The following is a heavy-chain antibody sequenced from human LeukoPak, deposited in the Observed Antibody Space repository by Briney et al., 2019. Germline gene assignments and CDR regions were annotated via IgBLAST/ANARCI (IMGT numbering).Heavy chain of an antibody. CDR2: TSSDSSYI. CDR3: VRGSYGAYDY. D-gene: IGHD4-17*01. Sequence: GGSLRLSCAASGFNFNTYTMNWVRQAPGKGLEWVSSTSSDSSYIYYADAVHGRFTVSRDNAKYSLYLQMNSLRAEDTAVYYCVRGSYGAYDYWGQGSLVTVSS. CDR1: GFNFNTYT. V-gene: IGHV3-21*01. J-gene: IGHJ4*02.